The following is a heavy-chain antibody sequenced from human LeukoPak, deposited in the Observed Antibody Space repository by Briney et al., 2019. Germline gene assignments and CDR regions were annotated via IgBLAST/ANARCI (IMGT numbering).Heavy chain of an antibody. CDR1: GFTFSRYA. Sequence: QPAGSLRLSCSASGFTFSRYAMHWVWLRPPQGLEFDSSINDKGGRTHYGDSVKGRFSISRDNSKNTLHLQMSTLRAEDTALYYCVKDVRGSYAFEYWGQGILVTVAS. D-gene: IGHD1-26*01. V-gene: IGHV3-64D*06. CDR3: VKDVRGSYAFEY. J-gene: IGHJ4*02. CDR2: INDKGGRT.